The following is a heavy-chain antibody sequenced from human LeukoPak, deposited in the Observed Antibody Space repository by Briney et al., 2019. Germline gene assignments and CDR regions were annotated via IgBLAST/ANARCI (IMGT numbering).Heavy chain of an antibody. V-gene: IGHV4-4*07. J-gene: IGHJ4*02. D-gene: IGHD1-26*01. CDR1: GGSISSYY. CDR3: ARERKIVGATEGY. Sequence: PSETLSLTCTVSGGSISSYYWRWIRQPAGKGLDWIGRIYTSGSTNYNPSLKSRVTISVDKSKNQFSLKLSSVTAADTAVYYCARERKIVGATEGYWGQGTLVTVSS. CDR2: IYTSGST.